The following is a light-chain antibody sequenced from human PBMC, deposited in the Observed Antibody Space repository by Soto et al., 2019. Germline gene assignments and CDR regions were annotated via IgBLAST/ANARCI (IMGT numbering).Light chain of an antibody. CDR1: RDISNS. CDR3: QQTSAFPRT. CDR2: GAS. V-gene: IGKV1-12*01. J-gene: IGKJ1*01. Sequence: DIQMTQSPSSVSASVGDRLTITCRASRDISNSLACYQQTPGKAPKLLLRGASSLHRGVPSRVSGGGAGTEFTLNISSLQPADFATYYCQQTSAFPRTFGQGTKVDVK.